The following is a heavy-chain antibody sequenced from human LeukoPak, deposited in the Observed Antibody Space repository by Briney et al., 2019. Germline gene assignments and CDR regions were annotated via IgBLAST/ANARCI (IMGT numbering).Heavy chain of an antibody. V-gene: IGHV1-18*01. D-gene: IGHD3-22*01. Sequence: GASVKVSCKASGYTFTSYGISWVRQAPGQGLEWMGWISAYNGNTNYAQKLQGRVTMTTDTSTSTAYMELRSLRSDDTAVYYCARLVLGYDSSADYFDYWGQGTLVTVSS. CDR2: ISAYNGNT. CDR1: GYTFTSYG. J-gene: IGHJ4*02. CDR3: ARLVLGYDSSADYFDY.